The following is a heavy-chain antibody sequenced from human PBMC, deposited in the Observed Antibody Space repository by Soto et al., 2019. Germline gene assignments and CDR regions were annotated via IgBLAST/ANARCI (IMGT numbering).Heavy chain of an antibody. J-gene: IGHJ4*02. CDR2: IYYSGST. CDR3: ARRYDYYDSSGYYYYFDY. CDR1: GGSISSGGYY. Sequence: PSETLSLTCTVSGGSISSGGYYWSWIRQHPGKGLEWIGYIYYSGSTNYNPSLKSRVTISVDTSKNQFSLKLSSVTAADTAVYYCARRYDYYDSSGYYYYFDYWGQGTLVTVSS. D-gene: IGHD3-22*01. V-gene: IGHV4-61*08.